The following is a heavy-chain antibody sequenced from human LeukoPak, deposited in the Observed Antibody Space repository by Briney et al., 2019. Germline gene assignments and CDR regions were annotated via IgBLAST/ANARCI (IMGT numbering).Heavy chain of an antibody. V-gene: IGHV4-31*02. Sequence: SETLSLICSVPGGSLNSFSHYWAWIRQHPGKGLEWIGYIYYSGSTYYNPSLKSRVTISVDTSKNQFSLKLSSVTAADTAVYYCARMHYDILTGYLNWFDPWGQGTLVTVSS. CDR2: IYYSGST. CDR3: ARMHYDILTGYLNWFDP. J-gene: IGHJ5*02. D-gene: IGHD3-9*01. CDR1: GGSLNSFSHY.